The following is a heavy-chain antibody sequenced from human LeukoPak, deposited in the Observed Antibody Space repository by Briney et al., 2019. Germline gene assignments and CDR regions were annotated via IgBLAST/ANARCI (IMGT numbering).Heavy chain of an antibody. J-gene: IGHJ5*02. CDR3: ARPLASGWYSWFDP. CDR1: GDSISSGSYS. Sequence: PSETLSLTCTVSGDSISSGSYSWGWIRQPPGKGLEWIGSIHYSGSTYYNPSLHSRVTISVDTPKNQFSLKLSSVTAADTAVYYCARPLASGWYSWFDPWGQGTLVTVSS. CDR2: IHYSGST. V-gene: IGHV4-39*01. D-gene: IGHD6-19*01.